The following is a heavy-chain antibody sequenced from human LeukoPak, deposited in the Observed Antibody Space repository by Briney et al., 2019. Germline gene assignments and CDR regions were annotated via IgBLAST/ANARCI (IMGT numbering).Heavy chain of an antibody. CDR1: GFTFSSYS. D-gene: IGHD4-17*01. CDR2: ISSSSSYI. J-gene: IGHJ6*02. CDR3: ARESSLGERPHYYYYGMDV. V-gene: IGHV3-21*01. Sequence: PGGSLRLSCAASGFTFSSYSMNWVRQAPGKGLEWVSSISSSSSYIYYADSVKGRFTISRDNSKNTLYLQMNSLRAEDTAVYYCARESSLGERPHYYYYGMDVWGQGTTVTVSS.